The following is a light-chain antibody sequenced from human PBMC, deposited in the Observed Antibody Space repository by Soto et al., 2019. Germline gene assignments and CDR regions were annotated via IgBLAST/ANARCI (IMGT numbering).Light chain of an antibody. CDR2: DVT. V-gene: IGLV2-14*03. Sequence: QSVLTQPASVSVSPGQSITISCTGASSDVGGYNYVSWYQQHPGKAPKVMIYDVTNRPSGVSSRFSGSKSGNTASLTISGLQAEDEADYYCSSYTSSSARKYVFGTGTKVTVL. J-gene: IGLJ1*01. CDR1: SSDVGGYNY. CDR3: SSYTSSSARKYV.